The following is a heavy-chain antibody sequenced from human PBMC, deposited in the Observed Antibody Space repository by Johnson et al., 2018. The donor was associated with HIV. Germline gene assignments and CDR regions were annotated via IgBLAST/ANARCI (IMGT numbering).Heavy chain of an antibody. D-gene: IGHD3-10*01. V-gene: IGHV3-30-3*01. Sequence: QVQLVESGGGVVQPGRSLRLSCAASGFSFSIYAMHWVRQAPGKGLEWVAVISYDGSNKYYADSVKGRFTISRDNSKNTLYLQMNSLRAEDTAVYYCASGGGFSFDIWGQGTMVIVSS. CDR3: ASGGGFSFDI. J-gene: IGHJ3*02. CDR2: ISYDGSNK. CDR1: GFSFSIYA.